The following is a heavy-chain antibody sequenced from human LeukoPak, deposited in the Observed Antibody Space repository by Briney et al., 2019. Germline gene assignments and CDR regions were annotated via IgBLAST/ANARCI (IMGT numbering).Heavy chain of an antibody. CDR3: ARSRYDSSGYDY. CDR2: IYNSGST. J-gene: IGHJ4*02. Sequence: SETLSLTCTVSGGSISSYYWSWIRQPPGKGLEWIGYIYNSGSTNYNPSLKSRVTISVDTSKNQFSLKLSSVTAADTAVYYCARSRYDSSGYDYWGQGTLVTVSS. CDR1: GGSISSYY. V-gene: IGHV4-59*12. D-gene: IGHD3-22*01.